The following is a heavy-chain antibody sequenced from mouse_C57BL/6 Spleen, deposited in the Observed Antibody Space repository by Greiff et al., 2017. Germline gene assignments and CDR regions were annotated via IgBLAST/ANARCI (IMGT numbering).Heavy chain of an antibody. J-gene: IGHJ4*01. CDR3: ARMDGNYVYYAMDY. V-gene: IGHV1-61*01. Sequence: QVQLQQPGAELVRPGSSVKLSCKASGYTFTSYWMDWVKQRPGQGLEWIGNIYPSDSESHYNQKFKDKATLTVDKSSSTAYMQLSSLTSEDSAVYYCARMDGNYVYYAMDYWGQGTTVTVSS. CDR2: IYPSDSES. CDR1: GYTFTSYW. D-gene: IGHD2-1*01.